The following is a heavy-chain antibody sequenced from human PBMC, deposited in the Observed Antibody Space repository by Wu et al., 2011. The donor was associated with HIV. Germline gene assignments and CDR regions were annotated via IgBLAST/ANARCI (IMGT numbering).Heavy chain of an antibody. CDR3: ARGVYYDSSGYYSDY. Sequence: QVQLVQSGAEVKKPGASVKVSCKASGYTFTGSYMHWVRQAPGQGLEWMGWINPNSGGTNYAQKFQGRVTMTRDTSISTAFMELSRLRSDDTAVYYCARGVYYDSSGYYSDYWGQGTLVTVSS. V-gene: IGHV1-2*02. CDR2: INPNSGGT. D-gene: IGHD3-22*01. J-gene: IGHJ4*02. CDR1: GYTFTGSY.